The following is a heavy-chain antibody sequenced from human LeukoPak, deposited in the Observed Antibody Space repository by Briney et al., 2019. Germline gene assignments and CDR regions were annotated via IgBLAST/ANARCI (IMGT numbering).Heavy chain of an antibody. CDR1: GYSFTSYW. D-gene: IGHD1-26*01. Sequence: GESLKISCKGSGYSFTSYWIGWVRQMPGKGLEWMGIIYPGDSDTRYSPSFQGQVTISADKSISTAYLQWSSLKASDTAMYYCARLRRGSYDYYYYGMDVWGQGTLVTVSS. V-gene: IGHV5-51*01. CDR3: ARLRRGSYDYYYYGMDV. J-gene: IGHJ6*02. CDR2: IYPGDSDT.